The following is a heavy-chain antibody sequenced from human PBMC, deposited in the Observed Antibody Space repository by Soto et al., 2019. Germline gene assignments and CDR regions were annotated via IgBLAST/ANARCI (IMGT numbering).Heavy chain of an antibody. CDR3: ATGVMITFGGVIAH. D-gene: IGHD3-16*02. J-gene: IGHJ4*02. CDR1: GGSISSGGYY. Sequence: PSETLSLTCTVSGGSISSGGYYWSWIRQHPGKGLEWIGYIYYSGSTYYNPSLKSRVTISVDTSKNQFSLKLSSVTAADTAVYYCATGVMITFGGVIAHWGQGTLVTVSS. V-gene: IGHV4-31*03. CDR2: IYYSGST.